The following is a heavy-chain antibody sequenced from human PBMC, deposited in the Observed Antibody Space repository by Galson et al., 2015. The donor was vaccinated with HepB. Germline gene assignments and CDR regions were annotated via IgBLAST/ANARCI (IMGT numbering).Heavy chain of an antibody. J-gene: IGHJ4*02. CDR3: ARGFPVTMVRGVMFDY. V-gene: IGHV1-46*01. Sequence: SVKVSCKASGYTFTRYYMHWVRQAPGQGLEWMGIINPSGGSTSYAQKFQGRVTMTRDTSTSTVYMELSSLRSEDTAVYYCARGFPVTMVRGVMFDYWGQGTLVTVSS. CDR1: GYTFTRYY. D-gene: IGHD3-10*01. CDR2: INPSGGST.